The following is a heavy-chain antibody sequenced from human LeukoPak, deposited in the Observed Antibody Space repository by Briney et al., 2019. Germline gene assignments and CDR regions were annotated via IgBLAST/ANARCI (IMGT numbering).Heavy chain of an antibody. J-gene: IGHJ4*02. CDR2: ISSSSSYI. D-gene: IGHD5-24*01. V-gene: IGHV3-21*01. Sequence: GGSLRLSCAASGFTFSSYSMNWVRQAPGKGLEWVSSISSSSSYIYYADSVKGRFTISRDNAKNSLYLQMNSLRAEDTAVYYCARDKGRDGYNSCWFDYWGQGTLVTVSS. CDR1: GFTFSSYS. CDR3: ARDKGRDGYNSCWFDY.